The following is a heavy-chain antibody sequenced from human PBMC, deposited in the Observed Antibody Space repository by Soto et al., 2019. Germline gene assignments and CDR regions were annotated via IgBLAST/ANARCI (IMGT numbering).Heavy chain of an antibody. CDR2: ISGSGGST. CDR1: GFTFSSYA. V-gene: IGHV3-23*01. J-gene: IGHJ4*02. Sequence: GGSLRLSCAASGFTFSSYAMSWVRQAPGKGLEWVSAISGSGGSTYYADSVKGRFTISRDNSKNTLYLQMNSLRAEDTAVYYCAKDLGNTYYDFWSGPRLYYFDYWGQGTLVTVSS. CDR3: AKDLGNTYYDFWSGPRLYYFDY. D-gene: IGHD3-3*01.